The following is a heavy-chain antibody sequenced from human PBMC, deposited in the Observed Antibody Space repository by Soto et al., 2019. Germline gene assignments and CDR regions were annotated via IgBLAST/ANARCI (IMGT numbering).Heavy chain of an antibody. V-gene: IGHV1-69*13. J-gene: IGHJ6*02. D-gene: IGHD5-18*01. CDR3: ATGYSYGYYYYYGMDV. CDR1: GGTFSSYA. Sequence: AASVKVSCKASGGTFSSYAISWVRQAPGQGLEWMGGIIPIFGTANYAQKFQGRVTITADESTSTAYMELSSLRSEDTAVYYCATGYSYGYYYYYGMDVWGQGTTVTVSS. CDR2: IIPIFGTA.